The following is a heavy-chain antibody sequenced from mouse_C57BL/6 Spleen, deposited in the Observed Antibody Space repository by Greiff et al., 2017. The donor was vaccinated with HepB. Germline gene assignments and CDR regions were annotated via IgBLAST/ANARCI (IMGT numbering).Heavy chain of an antibody. CDR1: GYSFTGYY. J-gene: IGHJ4*01. Sequence: VQLQQSGPALLKPGASVKISCKASGYSFTGYYMHWVKQSHGNILDWIGSIYPYNGVSSYNQKFKGKATLTVDKSSSTAYMELRSLTSEDSAVYYCARSDRYCYGSLYAVDYWGQGTSVTGSS. CDR3: ARSDRYCYGSLYAVDY. CDR2: IYPYNGVS. D-gene: IGHD1-1*01. V-gene: IGHV1-31*01.